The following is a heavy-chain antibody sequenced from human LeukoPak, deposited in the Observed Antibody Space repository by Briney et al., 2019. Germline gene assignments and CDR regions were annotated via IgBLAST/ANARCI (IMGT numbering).Heavy chain of an antibody. J-gene: IGHJ5*02. CDR3: ARETRYSSSWYPNCFDP. CDR1: GGSFSGYY. Sequence: PSETLSLTCAVYGGSFSGYYWSWIRQPPGKGLEWIGEINHSGSTNYNPSLKSRVTISVDTSKNHFSLKLSSVTAADTAVYSCARETRYSSSWYPNCFDPWGQGTLVTVSS. D-gene: IGHD6-13*01. CDR2: INHSGST. V-gene: IGHV4-34*01.